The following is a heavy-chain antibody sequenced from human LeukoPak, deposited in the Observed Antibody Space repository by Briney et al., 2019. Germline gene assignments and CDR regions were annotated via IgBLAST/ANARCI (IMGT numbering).Heavy chain of an antibody. CDR3: AKDILLVGDGSRGHYIDY. CDR1: GFTFSSYG. D-gene: IGHD5-24*01. CDR2: ISYHGSNK. V-gene: IGHV3-30*18. J-gene: IGHJ4*02. Sequence: GGSLRLSCAASGFTFSSYGMHSVRQAPGKGLEWVAVISYHGSNKYYADSVKGRFTISRDNSKNTLYLQMNSLRAEDTAVYYCAKDILLVGDGSRGHYIDYWGQGTLVTVPS.